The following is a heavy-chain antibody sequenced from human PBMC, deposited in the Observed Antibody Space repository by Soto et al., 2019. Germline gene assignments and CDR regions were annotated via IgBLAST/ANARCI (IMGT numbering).Heavy chain of an antibody. V-gene: IGHV1-69*10. CDR1: GGTFSSYA. Sequence: ASVKVSCKASGGTFSSYAISWVRQAPGQGLEWMGGIIPILGIANYAQKFQGRVTITADKSTSTAYMELSSLRSEDTAVYYCARDRHEGYCSSTSCYKRRGFYYWGQGTLVTVSS. CDR3: ARDRHEGYCSSTSCYKRRGFYY. D-gene: IGHD2-2*02. CDR2: IIPILGIA. J-gene: IGHJ4*02.